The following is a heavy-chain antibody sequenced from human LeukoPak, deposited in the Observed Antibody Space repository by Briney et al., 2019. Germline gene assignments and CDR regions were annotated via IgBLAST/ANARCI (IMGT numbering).Heavy chain of an antibody. J-gene: IGHJ4*02. CDR2: IKHSGST. CDR3: ARGKDPASAYCGGDCPSGFDY. D-gene: IGHD2-21*02. Sequence: SETLSLTCAVYGGSFSGYYWSWIHQPPGKGLEWIGEIKHSGSTNYNPSLKSRVTISVDTSKNQFSLKLSSVTAADTAVYYCARGKDPASAYCGGDCPSGFDYWGQGTLVTVSS. V-gene: IGHV4-34*01. CDR1: GGSFSGYY.